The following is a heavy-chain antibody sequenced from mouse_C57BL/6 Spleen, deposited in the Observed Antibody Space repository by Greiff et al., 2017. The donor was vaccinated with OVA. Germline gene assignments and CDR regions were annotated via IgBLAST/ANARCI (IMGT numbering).Heavy chain of an antibody. CDR1: GYTFTSYW. Sequence: VQLQQPGAELVKPGASVKMSCKASGYTFTSYWITWVKQRPGQGLEWIGDIYPGSGSTNYNEKFKSKATLTVDTSSSTAYMQLSSLTSEDSAVYYCASRVYGNYGWYFDVWGTGTTVTVSS. J-gene: IGHJ1*03. D-gene: IGHD2-1*01. CDR2: IYPGSGST. V-gene: IGHV1-55*01. CDR3: ASRVYGNYGWYFDV.